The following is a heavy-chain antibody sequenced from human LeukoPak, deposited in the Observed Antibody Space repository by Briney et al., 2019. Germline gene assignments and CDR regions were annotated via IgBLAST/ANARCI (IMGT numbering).Heavy chain of an antibody. CDR1: GGSFSGYY. V-gene: IGHV4-34*01. D-gene: IGHD7-27*01. CDR2: INHSGST. CDR3: ARDLGYYYGMDV. J-gene: IGHJ6*02. Sequence: PSETLSLTCAVYGGSFSGYYWSWIRQPPGKGLEWIGEINHSGSTDYNPSLKSRVTISVDTSKNQFSLKLSSVTAADTAVYYCARDLGYYYGMDVWGQGTTVTVSS.